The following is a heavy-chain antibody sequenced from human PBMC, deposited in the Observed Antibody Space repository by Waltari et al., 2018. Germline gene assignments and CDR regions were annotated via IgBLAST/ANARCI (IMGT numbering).Heavy chain of an antibody. CDR3: ARDRGRGLYLDT. J-gene: IGHJ4*02. CDR2: VLGSGRT. D-gene: IGHD2-15*01. CDR1: GDSMSNNW. V-gene: IGHV4-4*02. Sequence: QLQLQESGPGLVKPSGTLSLICAVSGDSMSNNWRCWVRQSPGKGLEWIGQVLGSGRTNYNPSFASRITISLDTSTYQFALKMTSATAADTALYYCARDRGRGLYLDTWGQGTLVTVSP.